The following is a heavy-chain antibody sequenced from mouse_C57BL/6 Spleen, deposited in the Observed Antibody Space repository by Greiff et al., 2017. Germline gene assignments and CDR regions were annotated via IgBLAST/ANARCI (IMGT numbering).Heavy chain of an antibody. CDR3: ADTTVVALRYAIDY. V-gene: IGHV1-53*01. J-gene: IGHJ4*01. CDR2: INPSNGGT. CDR1: GYTFTSYW. D-gene: IGHD1-1*01. Sequence: QVQLQQPGTELVKPGASVKLSCKASGYTFTSYWMHWVKQRPGQGLAWIGNINPSNGGTKYNEKFKSKATLTVEESSRSASLQLISLTSEYAAVYYCADTTVVALRYAIDYWGQVTSVTVSS.